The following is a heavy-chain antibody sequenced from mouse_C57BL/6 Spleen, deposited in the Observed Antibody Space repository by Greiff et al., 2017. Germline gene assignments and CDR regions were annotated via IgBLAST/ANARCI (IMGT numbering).Heavy chain of an antibody. J-gene: IGHJ4*01. V-gene: IGHV7-3*01. CDR1: GFTFTDYY. CDR2: IRNKANGYTT. CDR3: ASFNWGDYYAMDY. D-gene: IGHD4-1*02. Sequence: EVKLVESGGGLVQPGGSLSLSCAASGFTFTDYYMSWVRQPPGQALEWLGFIRNKANGYTTEYSASVKGRFTISRDNSQSILYLQMNALRAEDSATYDFASFNWGDYYAMDYWGQGTSVTVSS.